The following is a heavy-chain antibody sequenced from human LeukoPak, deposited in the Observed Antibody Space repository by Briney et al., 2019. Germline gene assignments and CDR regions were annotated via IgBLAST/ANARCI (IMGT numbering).Heavy chain of an antibody. V-gene: IGHV1-69*06. D-gene: IGHD6-6*01. Sequence: GPSVKVSCKASGGTFSSYAISWVRQAPGQGLEWMGGIIPIFGTANYAQKFQGRVTITADKSTSTAYMELSSLRSEDTAVYYCARDQVSEGYFDYWGQGTLVTVSS. CDR2: IIPIFGTA. J-gene: IGHJ4*02. CDR1: GGTFSSYA. CDR3: ARDQVSEGYFDY.